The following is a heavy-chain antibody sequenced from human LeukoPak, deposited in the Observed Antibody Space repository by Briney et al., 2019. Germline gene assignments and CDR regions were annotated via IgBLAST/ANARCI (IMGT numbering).Heavy chain of an antibody. Sequence: GGSLRLSCAASGFTFSSYSMSWVCQAPGKGLEWVSYISSSSSTIYYADSVKGRFTISRDNAKNSLYLQMNSLRAEDTAVYYCARVGYYDFWSGLSSYYYYYMDVWGQGTLVTVSS. CDR3: ARVGYYDFWSGLSSYYYYYMDV. J-gene: IGHJ6*03. CDR1: GFTFSSYS. CDR2: ISSSSSTI. D-gene: IGHD3-3*01. V-gene: IGHV3-48*04.